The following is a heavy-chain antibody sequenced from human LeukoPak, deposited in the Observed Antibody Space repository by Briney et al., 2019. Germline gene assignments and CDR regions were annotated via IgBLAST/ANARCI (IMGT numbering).Heavy chain of an antibody. D-gene: IGHD1-26*01. CDR1: GFTFSSYW. Sequence: GGSLRLSCAASGFTFSSYWMSWVRQAPGKGLEWVVNIKQDGSEKYYVDSVKGRFTISRDNAKNSLYLQMNSLRAEDTAVYYCARDATYSSGSYYDYWGQGTLVTVSS. CDR2: IKQDGSEK. CDR3: ARDATYSSGSYYDY. J-gene: IGHJ4*02. V-gene: IGHV3-7*01.